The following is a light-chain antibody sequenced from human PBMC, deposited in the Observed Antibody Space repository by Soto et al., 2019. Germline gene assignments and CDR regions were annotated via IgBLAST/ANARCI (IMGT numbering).Light chain of an antibody. CDR1: QSVGTF. CDR3: QQCNNWPQWT. J-gene: IGKJ1*01. V-gene: IGKV3-11*01. CDR2: DAS. Sequence: EIVLTQSPATLSLSPGERATLSCRASQSVGTFFAWYQRKPGQAPRLLIYDASNRATGIPPRFSGSGSGTDFTLTISSLEPEDFAVYYCQQCNNWPQWTFGQGTKVDIK.